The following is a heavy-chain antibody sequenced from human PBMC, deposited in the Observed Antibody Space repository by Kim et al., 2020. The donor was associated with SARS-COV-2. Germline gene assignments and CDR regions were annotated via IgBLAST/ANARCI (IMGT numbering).Heavy chain of an antibody. CDR3: ARGEKYGSGSYYMRWPFDP. CDR1: GFTFSSYG. CDR2: IWYDGSNK. J-gene: IGHJ5*02. D-gene: IGHD3-10*01. V-gene: IGHV3-33*01. Sequence: GGSLRLSCAASGFTFSSYGMHWVRQAPGKGLEWVAVIWYDGSNKYYADSVKGRFTISRDNSKNTLYLQMNSLRAEDTAVYYCARGEKYGSGSYYMRWPFDPWGQGTLVTVSS.